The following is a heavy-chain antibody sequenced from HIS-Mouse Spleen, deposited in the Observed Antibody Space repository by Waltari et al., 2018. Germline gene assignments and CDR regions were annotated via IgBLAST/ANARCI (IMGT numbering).Heavy chain of an antibody. D-gene: IGHD6-13*01. J-gene: IGHJ2*01. CDR1: GGSIRSSSYY. CDR3: AREIPYSSSWYDWYFDL. V-gene: IGHV4-39*07. CDR2: IYYSGST. Sequence: QLQLQESGPGLVTPSETLSLTCTVSGGSIRSSSYYCGWIRQPPGKGLGWIGSIYYSGSTYYNPYLKSRVTISVDTSKNQFSLKLSSVTAADTAVYYCAREIPYSSSWYDWYFDLWGRGTLVTVSS.